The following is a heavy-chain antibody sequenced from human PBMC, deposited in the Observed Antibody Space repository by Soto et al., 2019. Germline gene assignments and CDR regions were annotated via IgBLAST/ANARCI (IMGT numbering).Heavy chain of an antibody. D-gene: IGHD6-13*01. CDR2: ISSSGSTI. V-gene: IGHV3-11*01. CDR1: GFTFSDYY. J-gene: IGHJ4*02. CDR3: ARDRVYSSSWPQFDY. Sequence: PGGSLRLSCAASGFTFSDYYMSWIRQAPGTGLEWVSYISSSGSTIYYADSVKGRFTISRDNAKNSLYLQMNSLRAEDTAVYYCARDRVYSSSWPQFDYWGQGTLVTVSS.